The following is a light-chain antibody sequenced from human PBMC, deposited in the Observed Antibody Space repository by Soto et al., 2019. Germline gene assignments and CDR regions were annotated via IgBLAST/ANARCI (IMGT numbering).Light chain of an antibody. Sequence: QSVLTQPRSVSGSPGQSVTISCTGTSSDVCAYNFVSRYQQNPGKAPKLIIYDVIKRPSGVPDRFSGYKSGNTASLTISGLQTEDEADYHCSSYAVSHTYEVFGGGTKVTVL. CDR1: SSDVCAYNF. CDR2: DVI. J-gene: IGLJ3*02. CDR3: SSYAVSHTYEV. V-gene: IGLV2-11*01.